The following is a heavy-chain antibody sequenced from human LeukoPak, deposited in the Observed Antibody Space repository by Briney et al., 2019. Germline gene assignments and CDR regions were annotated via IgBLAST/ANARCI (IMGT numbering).Heavy chain of an antibody. CDR1: GFTFSDYY. Sequence: PGGSLRLSCAASGFTFSDYYMSWIRQAPGKGLEWVSYISSSGSTIYYADSVKGRFTISRDNAKNSLYLQMDSLRAEDTAVYYCARDTPDYYDSSGSGLDYWGQGTLVTVSS. CDR2: ISSSGSTI. CDR3: ARDTPDYYDSSGSGLDY. J-gene: IGHJ4*02. D-gene: IGHD3-22*01. V-gene: IGHV3-11*01.